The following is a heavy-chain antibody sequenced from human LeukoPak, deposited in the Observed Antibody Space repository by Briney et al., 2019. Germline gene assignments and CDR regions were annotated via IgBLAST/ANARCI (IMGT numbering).Heavy chain of an antibody. CDR1: GGTFSSYA. V-gene: IGHV1-69*13. Sequence: SVKVSCKASGGTFSSYAISWVRQAPGQGLDGMGGIIPIFGTANYAQKFQGRVTITADESTSTAYMELSSLRSEDTAVYYCATGDYGGNSSPSYWGQGTLVTVSS. CDR2: IIPIFGTA. D-gene: IGHD4-23*01. J-gene: IGHJ4*02. CDR3: ATGDYGGNSSPSY.